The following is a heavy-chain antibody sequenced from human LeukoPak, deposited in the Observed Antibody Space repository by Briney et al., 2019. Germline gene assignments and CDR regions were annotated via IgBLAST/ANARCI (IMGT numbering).Heavy chain of an antibody. CDR1: GFTVSNNY. D-gene: IGHD2/OR15-2a*01. V-gene: IGHV3-53*01. CDR3: ARAGRNMDAFDI. Sequence: GGSLRLSCAASGFTVSNNYMSWVRQAPGKGLEWVSVIYSGGSPYYADSVKGRFTISRDNSKNTLYFQMNSLRAEDTAVYYCARAGRNMDAFDIWGQGTMVTVSS. CDR2: IYSGGSP. J-gene: IGHJ3*02.